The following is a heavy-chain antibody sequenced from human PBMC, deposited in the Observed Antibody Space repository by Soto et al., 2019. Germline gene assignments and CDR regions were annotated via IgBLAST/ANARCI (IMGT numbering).Heavy chain of an antibody. Sequence: GGSLILSCAASGFTFSSYGMHWVRQAPGKGLEWVAVISYDGSNKYYADSVKGRFTISRDNSKNTLYLQMNSLRAEDTAVYYCAKELWYYEFGMGYSTDSGMAGWGQG. V-gene: IGHV3-30*18. CDR3: AKELWYYEFGMGYSTDSGMAG. D-gene: IGHD3-3*01. CDR1: GFTFSSYG. CDR2: ISYDGSNK. J-gene: IGHJ6*02.